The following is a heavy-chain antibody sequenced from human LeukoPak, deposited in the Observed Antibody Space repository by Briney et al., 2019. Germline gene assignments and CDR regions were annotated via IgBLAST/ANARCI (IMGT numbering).Heavy chain of an antibody. CDR2: INSDGNIT. V-gene: IGHV3-74*01. J-gene: IGHJ4*02. D-gene: IGHD6-6*01. CDR1: GFTFSSYW. CDR3: VREYTSSSGRAFDY. Sequence: PGGSLRLSCAASGFTFSSYWMHWVRQAPGKGLVWVSRINSDGNITTYADSVKGRFTIPRDNAKNTLYLQMNSLRAEDTAVYYCVREYTSSSGRAFDYWGQGTLVTVSS.